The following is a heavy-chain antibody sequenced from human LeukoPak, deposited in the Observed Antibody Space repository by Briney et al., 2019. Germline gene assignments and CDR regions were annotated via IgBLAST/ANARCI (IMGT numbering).Heavy chain of an antibody. CDR3: ARVLASVPAFYLDP. CDR1: GYTFTGYY. V-gene: IGHV1-2*02. D-gene: IGHD2-2*01. CDR2: INPNSGGT. J-gene: IGHJ5*02. Sequence: ASVKVSCKASGYTFTGYYMHWVRQAPGQGLEWMGWINPNSGGTNYAQKFQGRVTMTRDTSISTAYMELSRLRSDDTAVYYCARVLASVPAFYLDPWGQGTLVTVSS.